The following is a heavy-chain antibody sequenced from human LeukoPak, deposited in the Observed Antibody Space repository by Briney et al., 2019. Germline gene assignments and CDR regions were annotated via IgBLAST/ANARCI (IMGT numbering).Heavy chain of an antibody. Sequence: PSETLSLTCTVSGGSISSYYWSWLRQPPGKGLEWIGYIYSSGSTNYNPSLKSRVTISVDTSKNQFSLKLSSVTAADTAVYYCARSGLLYYYDSSGYPLVPWGQGTLVTVSS. J-gene: IGHJ5*02. CDR1: GGSISSYY. D-gene: IGHD3-22*01. CDR3: ARSGLLYYYDSSGYPLVP. V-gene: IGHV4-59*01. CDR2: IYSSGST.